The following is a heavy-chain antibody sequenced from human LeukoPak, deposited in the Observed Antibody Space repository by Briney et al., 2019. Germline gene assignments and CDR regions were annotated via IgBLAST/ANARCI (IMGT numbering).Heavy chain of an antibody. CDR2: IESDGST. J-gene: IGHJ6*02. V-gene: IGHV3-74*01. CDR1: GFTFSSYW. CDR3: ARVRPYSSPSYGMDV. D-gene: IGHD6-13*01. Sequence: GGSLRLSCAASGFTFSSYWMHWVRQAPGKGLVWVSRIESDGSTSYADSVKGRFTISRDNAKNTLYLQMNSLRDEDTAVYYCARVRPYSSPSYGMDVWGQGTTVTVSS.